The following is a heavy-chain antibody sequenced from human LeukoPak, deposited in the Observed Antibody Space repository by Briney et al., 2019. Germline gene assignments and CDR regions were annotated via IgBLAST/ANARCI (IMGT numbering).Heavy chain of an antibody. CDR2: INHSGST. CDR3: ARDARGSSYMDV. V-gene: IGHV4-34*01. Sequence: SETLSLTCAVYGGSFSGYYWSWIRQSPGKGLEWIGEINHSGSTNYNPSLKSRVTISVDTSKNQFSLKVSSVTAADTAVYYCARDARGSSYMDVWGQGTTVTVSS. D-gene: IGHD3-10*01. CDR1: GGSFSGYY. J-gene: IGHJ6*02.